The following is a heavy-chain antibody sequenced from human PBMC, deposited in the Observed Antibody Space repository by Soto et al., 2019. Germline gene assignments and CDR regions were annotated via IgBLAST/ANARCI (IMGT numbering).Heavy chain of an antibody. D-gene: IGHD3-3*01. CDR1: GFTFSSYA. CDR3: AKDLWEAIWSGYNIPGLGIQDAFDI. V-gene: IGHV3-23*01. Sequence: GGSLRLSCAASGFTFSSYAMSWVRQAPGKGLEWVSAISGSGGSTYYADSVKGRFTISRDNSKNTLYLQMNSLRAEDTAVYYCAKDLWEAIWSGYNIPGLGIQDAFDIWGQGTMVTVSS. J-gene: IGHJ3*02. CDR2: ISGSGGST.